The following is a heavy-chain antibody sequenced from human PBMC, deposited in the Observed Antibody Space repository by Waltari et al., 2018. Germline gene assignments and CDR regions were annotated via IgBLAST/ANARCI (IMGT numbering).Heavy chain of an antibody. D-gene: IGHD2-15*01. Sequence: QVQLQESGPGLVKPSQTLSLTCTVSGGSISSGSYYWSWIRQPAGKGLEWIGRIYTSGSTNYNPSLKSRVTRSVDTSKNQFSLKLSSVTAADTAVYYCARGDDIVVVGIDYWGQGTLVTVSS. CDR3: ARGDDIVVVGIDY. J-gene: IGHJ4*02. CDR1: GGSISSGSYY. CDR2: IYTSGST. V-gene: IGHV4-61*02.